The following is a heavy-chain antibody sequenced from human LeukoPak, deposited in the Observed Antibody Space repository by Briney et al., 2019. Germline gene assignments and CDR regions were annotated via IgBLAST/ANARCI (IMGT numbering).Heavy chain of an antibody. CDR1: GYTFTRYY. CDR2: INPSGGST. D-gene: IGHD3-22*01. V-gene: IGHV1-46*01. J-gene: IGHJ4*02. CDR3: ARKYYYDSSGSYFDY. Sequence: SSVKVCCKASGYTFTRYYMHWVRQAPGQGLEWKGIINPSGGSTSYAQKFQGRVTMTRETSTSTVYVELSSLRSEDTAVYYCARKYYYDSSGSYFDYWGQGALVTVSS.